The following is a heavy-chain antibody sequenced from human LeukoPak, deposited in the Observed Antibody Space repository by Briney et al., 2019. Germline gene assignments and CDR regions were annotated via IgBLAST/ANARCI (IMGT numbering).Heavy chain of an antibody. Sequence: SGTLSLTCAVYGGSFSGYYWSWIRQPPGKGLEWIGEINHSGSTNYNPSLKSRVTISVDTSKNQFSLKLSSVTAADTAVYYCARGSSSGFDYWGQGTLVTVSS. J-gene: IGHJ4*02. D-gene: IGHD3-22*01. CDR1: GGSFSGYY. CDR3: ARGSSSGFDY. CDR2: INHSGST. V-gene: IGHV4-34*01.